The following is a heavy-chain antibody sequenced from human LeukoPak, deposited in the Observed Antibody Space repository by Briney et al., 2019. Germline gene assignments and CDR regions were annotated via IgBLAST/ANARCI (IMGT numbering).Heavy chain of an antibody. CDR1: GFTFSSYA. V-gene: IGHV3-30-3*01. CDR3: ARFSAAEDAFDI. CDR2: ISYDGSNK. J-gene: IGHJ3*02. Sequence: GVSLRLSCAASGFTFSSYAMHWVRQAPGKGLEWVAVISYDGSNKYYADSVKGRFTISRDNSKNTLYLQTNSLRAEDTAVYYCARFSAAEDAFDIWGQATMVTVPS. D-gene: IGHD6-13*01.